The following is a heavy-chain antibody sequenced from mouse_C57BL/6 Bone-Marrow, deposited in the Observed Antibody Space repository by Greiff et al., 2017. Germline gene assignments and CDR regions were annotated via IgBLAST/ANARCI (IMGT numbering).Heavy chain of an antibody. CDR3: ARSRITTVVATDY. V-gene: IGHV1-81*01. CDR1: GYTFTSSG. J-gene: IGHJ2*01. Sequence: QVHVKQSGAELARPGASVKLSCKASGYTFTSSGISWVKQRTGQGLEWIGEIYPRSGNTYYNEKFKGKATLTADKSSSTAYMQLRSLTSEHSAVYVWARSRITTVVATDYGGQGTTLTVSS. D-gene: IGHD1-1*01. CDR2: IYPRSGNT.